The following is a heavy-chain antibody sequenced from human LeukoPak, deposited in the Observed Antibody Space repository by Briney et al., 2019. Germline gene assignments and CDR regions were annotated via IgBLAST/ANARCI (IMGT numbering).Heavy chain of an antibody. D-gene: IGHD6-13*01. CDR2: MHYSGST. J-gene: IGHJ3*02. CDR1: GGSISTSSYY. CDR3: ARHRAADPSDAFDI. Sequence: SETLSLTCTVSGGSISTSSYYWGWIRQPPGKGLEWIGTMHYSGSTYNNPSLKSRVTISVDTSKNRFYLKLSSLTAADTAVYYCARHRAADPSDAFDIWGQGTMVTVS. V-gene: IGHV4-39*01.